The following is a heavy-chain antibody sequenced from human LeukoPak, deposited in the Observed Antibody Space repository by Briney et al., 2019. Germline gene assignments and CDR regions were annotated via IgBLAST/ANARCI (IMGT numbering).Heavy chain of an antibody. Sequence: AGGSLRLSCEASGFTFDTYSMSWVRQAPGKGLEWVANVHYDGSEKYYVDSVKGRFTISRDNPKNSLYLQMNSLRAEDTAVYYCARGDRSKVTYWGQGTLVTVSS. J-gene: IGHJ4*02. CDR2: VHYDGSEK. CDR1: GFTFDTYS. CDR3: ARGDRSKVTY. D-gene: IGHD2-21*02. V-gene: IGHV3-7*04.